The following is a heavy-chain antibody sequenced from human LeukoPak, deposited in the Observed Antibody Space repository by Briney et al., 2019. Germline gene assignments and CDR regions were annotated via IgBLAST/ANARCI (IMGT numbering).Heavy chain of an antibody. CDR1: GDSINSYF. Sequence: SETLPLTCTVPGDSINSYFWSWIRQPPGKGLEWIGYMHNGVHTNYNPSLKSRVTISGDTSKNQLSLKLTSVTAADTAVYYCAATIKRDYGDTNLDYWGQGTLVTVSS. V-gene: IGHV4-59*01. CDR2: MHNGVHT. D-gene: IGHD4/OR15-4a*01. CDR3: AATIKRDYGDTNLDY. J-gene: IGHJ4*02.